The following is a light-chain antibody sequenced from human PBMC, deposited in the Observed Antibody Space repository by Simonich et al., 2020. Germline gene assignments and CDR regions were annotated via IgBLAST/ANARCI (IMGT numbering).Light chain of an antibody. CDR3: CSYAGSSTWV. CDR2: EGI. Sequence: QSALTQPASVSGSPGQSITISCTGTRRDVGGYNYVSWYQQHPGKAPQLMIYEGIKRPSGVSNRFSGSKSGNTASLTIAGLQAEDEADYYCCSYAGSSTWVFGGGTKLTVL. J-gene: IGLJ3*02. V-gene: IGLV2-23*01. CDR1: RRDVGGYNY.